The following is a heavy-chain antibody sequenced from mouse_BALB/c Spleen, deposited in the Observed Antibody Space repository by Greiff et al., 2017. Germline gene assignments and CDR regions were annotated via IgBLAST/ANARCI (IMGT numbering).Heavy chain of an antibody. D-gene: IGHD1-1*01. J-gene: IGHJ4*01. Sequence: VQLQQPGAELVKPGASVKLSCKASGYTFTSYWMHWVKQRPGQGLEWIGEINPSNGRTNYNEKFKSKATLTVDKSSSTAYMQLSSLTSEDSAVYYCASITTVDWGQGTSVTVSS. CDR2: INPSNGRT. CDR1: GYTFTSYW. V-gene: IGHV1S81*02. CDR3: ASITTVD.